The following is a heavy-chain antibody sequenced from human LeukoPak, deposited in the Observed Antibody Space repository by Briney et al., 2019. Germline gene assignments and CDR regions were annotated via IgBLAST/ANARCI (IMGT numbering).Heavy chain of an antibody. V-gene: IGHV3-7*03. CDR1: GFIFGNYF. CDR3: VRDFGRY. D-gene: IGHD3-3*01. CDR2: INQDGCAK. J-gene: IGHJ1*01. Sequence: PGGSLRLSCIASGFIFGNYFMSWVRQAPGKGLEWVTNINQDGCAKYYLDSVKGRFTISRDNARNSLYLQINSLRAEDTAVYYCVRDFGRYWGQGTLVTVSS.